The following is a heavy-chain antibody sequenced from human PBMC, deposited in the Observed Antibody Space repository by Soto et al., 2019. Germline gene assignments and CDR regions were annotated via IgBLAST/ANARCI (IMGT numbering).Heavy chain of an antibody. CDR2: IIPLFGTE. D-gene: IGHD2-2*01. J-gene: IGHJ6*02. CDR3: ARGGVQVPAGMGDYFYGMDV. V-gene: IGHV1-69*06. CDR1: GGTFSSYG. Sequence: QVQLVQSGAEVKKPGSSVKVSCKTSGGTFSSYGISWVRQAPGQGLEWMGGIIPLFGTENYAQKFQGRVTISSAKATTTAYMELRSLKSEDRAVFYCARGGVQVPAGMGDYFYGMDVCGHWTAVTVA.